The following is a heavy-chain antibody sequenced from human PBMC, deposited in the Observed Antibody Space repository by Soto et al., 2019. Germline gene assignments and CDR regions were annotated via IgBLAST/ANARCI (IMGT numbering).Heavy chain of an antibody. CDR3: ARELDPYYGGNSLSLDY. V-gene: IGHV1-69*13. CDR2: IIPKFGTT. CDR1: GGSISTYG. J-gene: IGHJ4*02. D-gene: IGHD4-17*01. Sequence: QVQLVQSGAEVKKPGSSVKVSCKASGGSISTYGINWVRLAPRQGLEWMGGIIPKFGTTNYAQKFRGRVTITADESTNTAYMELNYLRSEDTAVYFCARELDPYYGGNSLSLDYWGQGTLVTVSS.